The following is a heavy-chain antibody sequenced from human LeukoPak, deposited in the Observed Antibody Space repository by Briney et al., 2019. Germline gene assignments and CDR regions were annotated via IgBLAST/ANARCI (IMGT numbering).Heavy chain of an antibody. D-gene: IGHD7-27*01. J-gene: IGHJ4*02. V-gene: IGHV1-18*01. CDR1: GYTFTSYG. CDR3: AKSNWGFNHHYFDY. CDR2: ISAYNGNT. Sequence: ASVKVSCKASGYTFTSYGISWVRQAPGQGLEWMGWISAYNGNTNYAQKLQGRVTMTTDTSTSTAYMELRSLRSDDTAVYCCAKSNWGFNHHYFDYWGQGTLVTVSS.